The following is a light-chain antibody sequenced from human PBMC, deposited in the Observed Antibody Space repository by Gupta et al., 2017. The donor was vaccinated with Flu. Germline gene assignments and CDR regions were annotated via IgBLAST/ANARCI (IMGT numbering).Light chain of an antibody. Sequence: DIQMTQSPSSLSASVGDRVTITCRASQNINIYLNWYQQRPGKAPRLLIYAASEWQSGVPSRFSGSGSGTEFTLTINSLQPEDLATYYCQQASSTPWTFGQGTKVEIK. V-gene: IGKV1-39*01. CDR2: AAS. J-gene: IGKJ1*01. CDR3: QQASSTPWT. CDR1: QNINIY.